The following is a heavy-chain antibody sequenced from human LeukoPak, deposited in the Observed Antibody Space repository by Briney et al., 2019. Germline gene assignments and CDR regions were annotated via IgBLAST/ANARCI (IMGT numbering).Heavy chain of an antibody. CDR1: GGTFSTYA. Sequence: AAVKVSCKTSGGTFSTYAISWVRQAPGQGLEWMGEIIPIFGTGNYAQKFQGRFTITADESTSTAYMELSSLRSEDTAVYYCARGLGDSSGYYYSDNWGQGTLVTVSS. J-gene: IGHJ4*02. CDR3: ARGLGDSSGYYYSDN. D-gene: IGHD3-22*01. CDR2: IIPIFGTG. V-gene: IGHV1-69*01.